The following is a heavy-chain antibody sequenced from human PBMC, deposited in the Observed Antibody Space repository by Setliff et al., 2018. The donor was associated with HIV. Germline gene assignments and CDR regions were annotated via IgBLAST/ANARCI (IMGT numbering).Heavy chain of an antibody. CDR1: GFTFTDYW. J-gene: IGHJ4*02. D-gene: IGHD6-6*01. Sequence: GESLTISCAASGFTFTDYWMHWVRQVPGQGLVWVSRINVDGSSISYADSVKGRFTISRDNAKNTLFLQMNSLRAEDTAVYYCARLPQDVRSSIDFWGQGTLVTVYS. CDR3: ARLPQDVRSSIDF. V-gene: IGHV3-74*01. CDR2: INVDGSSI.